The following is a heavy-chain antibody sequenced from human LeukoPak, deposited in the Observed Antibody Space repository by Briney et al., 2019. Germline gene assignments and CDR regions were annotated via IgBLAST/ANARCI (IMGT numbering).Heavy chain of an antibody. CDR2: IKQDGSEK. CDR1: GFTFSSYW. Sequence: PGGSLRLSCAASGFTFSSYWMSWVRQAPGKGLEWVANIKQDGSEKYYVDSVKGRFTISRDNAKNSLYLQMNSLRAEDTAVYYCARDQSDYDFWSGYSYYYYYYGMDVWGQGTTVTASS. J-gene: IGHJ6*02. V-gene: IGHV3-7*01. D-gene: IGHD3-3*01. CDR3: ARDQSDYDFWSGYSYYYYYYGMDV.